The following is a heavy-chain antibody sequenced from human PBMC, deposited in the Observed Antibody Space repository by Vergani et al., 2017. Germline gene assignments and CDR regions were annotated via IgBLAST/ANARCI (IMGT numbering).Heavy chain of an antibody. CDR3: ASHETDYGHFRADGY. D-gene: IGHD3-16*01. V-gene: IGHV4-34*01. Sequence: QVQLQQWGAGLLKPSETLSLTCAVYGGSFSGYYWSWIRQPPGKGLEWIGEINHSGSTNYNPSLKSRVTISVDTSKNQFSLKLSSVTAADTAVYYCASHETDYGHFRADGYWGQGTLVTVSS. CDR1: GGSFSGYY. CDR2: INHSGST. J-gene: IGHJ4*02.